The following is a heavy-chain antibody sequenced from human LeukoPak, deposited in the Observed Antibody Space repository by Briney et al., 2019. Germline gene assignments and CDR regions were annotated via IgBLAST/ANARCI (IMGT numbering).Heavy chain of an antibody. CDR1: GGSISSGGYY. CDR3: ARARGVRGVIEYYFDY. D-gene: IGHD3-10*01. J-gene: IGHJ4*02. CDR2: IYYSGST. V-gene: IGHV4-31*03. Sequence: SQTLSLTCTVSGGSISSGGYYWSWLRQRPGKGLEWIGYIYYSGSTYYNPSLKSRVTISVDTSKNQFSLKLSSVTAADTAVYYCARARGVRGVIEYYFDYWGQGTLVTVSS.